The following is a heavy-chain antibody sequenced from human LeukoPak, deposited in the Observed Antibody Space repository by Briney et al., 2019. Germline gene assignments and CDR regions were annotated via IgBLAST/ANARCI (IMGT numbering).Heavy chain of an antibody. CDR3: ARDPKLLWFGELLQDNWFDP. CDR2: INSDGSST. D-gene: IGHD3-10*01. V-gene: IGHV3-74*01. J-gene: IGHJ5*02. CDR1: GFTFSSYW. Sequence: GGSLRLSCAASGFTFSSYWMHWVRQAPGKGLVWVSRINSDGSSTSYADSVKGRFTISRGNAKNTLYLQMNSLRAEDTAVYYCARDPKLLWFGELLQDNWFDPWGQGTLVTVSS.